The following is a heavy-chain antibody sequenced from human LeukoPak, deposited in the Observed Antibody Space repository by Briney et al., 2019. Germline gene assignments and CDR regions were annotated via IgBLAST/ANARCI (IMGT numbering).Heavy chain of an antibody. CDR2: TIPIFGTA. J-gene: IGHJ3*02. D-gene: IGHD4-17*01. V-gene: IGHV1-69*13. CDR1: GGTFSSYA. CDR3: ARDPDYGDYGAFDI. Sequence: GASVKVSCKASGGTFSSYAISWVRQAPGQGLEWMGGTIPIFGTANYAQKFQGRVTITADESTSTAYMELSSLRSEDTAVYYCARDPDYGDYGAFDIWGQGTMVTVSS.